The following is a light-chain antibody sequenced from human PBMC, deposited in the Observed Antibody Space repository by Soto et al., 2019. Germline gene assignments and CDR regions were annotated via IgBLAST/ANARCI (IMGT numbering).Light chain of an antibody. CDR2: DVS. J-gene: IGLJ1*01. CDR1: SSDVGGFDH. V-gene: IGLV2-14*03. CDR3: NSSTTTNTHV. Sequence: QSVLTQPASVSGSPGQSITVSCTGASSDVGGFDHVSWYQQHPGKVPRLLIYDVSSRPSGVSDRFSGSKSGNTASLTISGLQAVDEADYYCNSSTTTNTHVFGTGTRSPS.